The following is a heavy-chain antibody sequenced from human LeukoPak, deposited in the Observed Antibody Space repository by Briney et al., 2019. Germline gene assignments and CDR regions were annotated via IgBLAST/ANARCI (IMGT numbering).Heavy chain of an antibody. CDR1: GFTFDDYG. CDR2: INWSGRDT. D-gene: IGHD3-10*01. Sequence: GGSLRLSCAASGFTFDDYGMSWVRQAPGKGLEWVSGINWSGRDTNYADSVKGRFTISRDNPKNTLYLQMNSLRAEDTAVYFCAKRGVVIRVVLVGFHKEAYYFDSWGQGALVTVSS. CDR3: AKRGVVIRVVLVGFHKEAYYFDS. V-gene: IGHV3-20*04. J-gene: IGHJ4*02.